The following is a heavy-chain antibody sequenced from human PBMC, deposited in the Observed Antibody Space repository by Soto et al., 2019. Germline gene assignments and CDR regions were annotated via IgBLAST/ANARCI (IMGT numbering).Heavy chain of an antibody. V-gene: IGHV1-18*01. J-gene: IGHJ5*02. CDR3: ARVRGSSSSWYGGIAVAGLNWFDP. CDR1: GYTFTSDG. Sequence: SVEVSYRDSGYTFTSDGISWVRQAPVQGLEWMGWISAYNGNTNYAQKLQGRVTMTTDTSTSTAYMELRSLRSDDTAVYYCARVRGSSSSWYGGIAVAGLNWFDPWGQGTLVTVSS. CDR2: ISAYNGNT. D-gene: IGHD6-13*01.